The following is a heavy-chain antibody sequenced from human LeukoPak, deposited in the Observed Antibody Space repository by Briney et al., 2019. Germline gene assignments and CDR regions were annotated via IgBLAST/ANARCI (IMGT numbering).Heavy chain of an antibody. J-gene: IGHJ3*02. CDR3: AGEDYFDTSGYASWRFDI. CDR1: SGSISNFY. V-gene: IGHV4-59*01. Sequence: SETLSLTCTVSSGSISNFYWSWIRQPPGKGLEWIGHIYYSGNTIYNPSLKSRVTISIDTSKNQFSLKLSSVTTADTAVYYCAGEDYFDTSGYASWRFDIWGQGTMVTVSS. D-gene: IGHD3-22*01. CDR2: IYYSGNT.